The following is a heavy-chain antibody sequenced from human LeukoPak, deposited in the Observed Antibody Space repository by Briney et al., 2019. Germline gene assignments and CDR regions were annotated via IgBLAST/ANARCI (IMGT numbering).Heavy chain of an antibody. Sequence: GASVKVSCKASGYTFTGYYMHWVRQAPGQGLEWMGWINPNSGGTNYAQKFQGRVTMTRDTSISTAYMELGRLRSDDTAVYYCARGSVAVAGVLDAFDIWGQGTMVTVSS. CDR1: GYTFTGYY. J-gene: IGHJ3*02. CDR2: INPNSGGT. D-gene: IGHD6-19*01. CDR3: ARGSVAVAGVLDAFDI. V-gene: IGHV1-2*02.